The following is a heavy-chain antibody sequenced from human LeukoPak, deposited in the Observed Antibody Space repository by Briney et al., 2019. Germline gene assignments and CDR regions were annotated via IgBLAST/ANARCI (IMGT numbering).Heavy chain of an antibody. V-gene: IGHV3-21*06. CDR3: ARADCSGSTCYLRHSWFDP. D-gene: IGHD2-2*01. J-gene: IGHJ5*02. CDR1: GFTLSTFD. Sequence: NPGGSLRLSCAASGFTLSTFDMNWVRQAPGKGLERVSSISTSSRYIYYRDSVKGRFTISRDDAKNSLYLQMNSLTVEDTAVYYCARADCSGSTCYLRHSWFDPWGQGTLVTVSS. CDR2: ISTSSRYI.